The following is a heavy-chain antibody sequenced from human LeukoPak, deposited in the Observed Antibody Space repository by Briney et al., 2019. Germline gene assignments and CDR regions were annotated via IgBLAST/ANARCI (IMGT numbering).Heavy chain of an antibody. J-gene: IGHJ5*02. V-gene: IGHV1-18*01. CDR2: ISAYNGNT. D-gene: IGHD6-19*01. Sequence: ASAKVSCKSSGYTFTSYGISWVRQAPGQGLEWMGWISAYNGNTNYAQKLQGRVTMTTDTSTSTAYMELRSLRSDDTAVYYCASTVAGLNWFDPWGQGTLVTVSS. CDR1: GYTFTSYG. CDR3: ASTVAGLNWFDP.